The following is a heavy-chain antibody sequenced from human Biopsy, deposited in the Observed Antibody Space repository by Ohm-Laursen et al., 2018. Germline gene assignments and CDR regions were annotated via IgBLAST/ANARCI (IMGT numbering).Heavy chain of an antibody. CDR2: ITHSGYT. CDR3: ASRLYGPNPIDY. J-gene: IGHJ4*02. CDR1: SGSFSSNY. D-gene: IGHD2-8*01. Sequence: SDTLSLTWAVYSGSFSSNYWTWIRQPPGKGLEWIGEITHSGYTNYNPSLKSRVTVSVDTSKNQFSLKLSSVTAADTAVYYCASRLYGPNPIDYWGQGTLVTVSS. V-gene: IGHV4-34*01.